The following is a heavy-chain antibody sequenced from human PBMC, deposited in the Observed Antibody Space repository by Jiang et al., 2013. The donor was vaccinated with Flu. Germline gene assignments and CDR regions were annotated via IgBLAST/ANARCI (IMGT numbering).Heavy chain of an antibody. CDR2: IYTSGST. CDR3: ARDSKGTGQGVNY. J-gene: IGHJ4*02. D-gene: IGHD7-27*01. V-gene: IGHV4-61*02. Sequence: GSGLVKPSQTLSLTCTVSGGSISSGSYYWSWIRQPAGKGLEWIGRIYTSGSTNYNPSLKSRVTISVDTSKNQFSLKLSSVTAADTAVYYCARDSKGTGQGVNYWGQGTLVTVSS. CDR1: GGSISSGSYY.